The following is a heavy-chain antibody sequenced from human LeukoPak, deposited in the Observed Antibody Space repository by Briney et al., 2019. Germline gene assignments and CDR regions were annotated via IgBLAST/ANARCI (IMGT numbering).Heavy chain of an antibody. CDR3: AGDNGDGYNLDWFDP. CDR1: GGSISSSSYY. J-gene: IGHJ5*02. V-gene: IGHV4-39*07. CDR2: IYYSGST. D-gene: IGHD5-24*01. Sequence: SETLSLTCTVSGGSISSSSYYWGWIRQPPGKGLEWIGSIYYSGSTYYNPSLKSRVTISVDTSKNQFSLKLSSVTAADTAVYYCAGDNGDGYNLDWFDPWGQGTLVTVSS.